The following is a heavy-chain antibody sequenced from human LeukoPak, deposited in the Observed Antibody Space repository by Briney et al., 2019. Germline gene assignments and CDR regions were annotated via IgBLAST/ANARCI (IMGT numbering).Heavy chain of an antibody. Sequence: ASETLSLTCAVYGGSFSGYYWSWIRQPSGKGLEWIWEINHSGNTNNNPSLKSRVTISVDTSKNQFSLKLSSVTAADTAVYYCARVGYYYGSGSPVGWFDPWGQGTLVTVSS. CDR3: ARVGYYYGSGSPVGWFDP. V-gene: IGHV4-34*01. CDR2: INHSGNT. D-gene: IGHD3-10*01. J-gene: IGHJ5*02. CDR1: GGSFSGYY.